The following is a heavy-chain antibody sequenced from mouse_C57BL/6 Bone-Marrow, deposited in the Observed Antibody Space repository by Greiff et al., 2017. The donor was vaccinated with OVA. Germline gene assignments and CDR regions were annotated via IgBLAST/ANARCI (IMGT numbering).Heavy chain of an antibody. J-gene: IGHJ4*01. V-gene: IGHV1-69*01. D-gene: IGHD1-1*01. CDR2: IDPSDSYT. Sequence: QVHVKQPGAELVMPGASVKLSCKASGYTFTSYWMHWVKQRPGQGLEWIGEIDPSDSYTNYNQKFKGKSTLTVDKSSSTAYMQLSSLTSEDSAVYYCARRIYYYGSYAMDYWGQGTSVTVSS. CDR3: ARRIYYYGSYAMDY. CDR1: GYTFTSYW.